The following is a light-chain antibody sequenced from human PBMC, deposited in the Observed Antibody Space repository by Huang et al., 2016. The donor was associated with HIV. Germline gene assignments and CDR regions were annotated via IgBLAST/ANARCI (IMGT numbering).Light chain of an antibody. J-gene: IGKJ5*01. Sequence: IVLTQSPGTLSVSPGERAALSCRASQSISRSYLVWYQQKPGQAPRLLIYGASSRATGIPDRFSGSGSGRDFTLTISRLEPEDFAVYCCQQYHSSPVTFGQGTRLEIK. CDR2: GAS. CDR3: QQYHSSPVT. CDR1: QSISRSY. V-gene: IGKV3-20*01.